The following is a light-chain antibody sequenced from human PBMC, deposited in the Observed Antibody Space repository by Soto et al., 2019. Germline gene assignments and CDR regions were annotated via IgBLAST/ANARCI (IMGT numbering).Light chain of an antibody. CDR1: QSVSSGY. J-gene: IGKJ4*01. V-gene: IGKV3-20*01. CDR2: GAS. Sequence: EIVLTQSPGTLSLSPGERATLSCRASQSVSSGYLAWYQQKPGQAPRLLIYGASRRATGIPDRFSGSGSGTDFTLTISRLEPEDFAVYYCQQYGRSPAFGGGTKVEIK. CDR3: QQYGRSPA.